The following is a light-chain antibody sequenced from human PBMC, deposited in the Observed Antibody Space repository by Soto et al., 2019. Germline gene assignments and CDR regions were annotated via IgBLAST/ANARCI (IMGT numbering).Light chain of an antibody. CDR2: DAS. J-gene: IGKJ2*01. CDR3: QHRSNWPRT. CDR1: QSVSRY. V-gene: IGKV3-11*01. Sequence: EIVLTQSPATLSLSPGDRATFSCRASQSVSRYLAWYQQKPGQAPRLLIYDASNRATGIPARFSGSGSGTDFTLTIGSLEPEDFAVYYCQHRSNWPRTFGQGTKVEIK.